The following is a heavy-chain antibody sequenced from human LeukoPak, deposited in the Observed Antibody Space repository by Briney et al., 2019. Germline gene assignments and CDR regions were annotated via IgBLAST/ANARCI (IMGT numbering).Heavy chain of an antibody. CDR1: GFTFSSYV. D-gene: IGHD6-6*01. CDR3: ARVPHGEQLAEKDY. V-gene: IGHV3-30*03. J-gene: IGHJ4*02. Sequence: GGSLRLSCAASGFTFSSYVMHSVRQAPGKGLEWVAVISYDGSDKYYADSVKGRFAISRDNSKNTLYLQMNSLRAEDTAVYYCARVPHGEQLAEKDYWGQGTLVTVSS. CDR2: ISYDGSDK.